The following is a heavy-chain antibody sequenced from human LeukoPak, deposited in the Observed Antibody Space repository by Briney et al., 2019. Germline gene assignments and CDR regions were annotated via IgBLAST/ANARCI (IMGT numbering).Heavy chain of an antibody. CDR2: IYTSGST. CDR1: GGSIGSYY. CDR3: ARAGDSSGYEYYFDY. J-gene: IGHJ4*02. D-gene: IGHD3-22*01. V-gene: IGHV4-4*07. Sequence: SETLSLTCSVSGGSIGSYYWGWIRQPAGKGLEWIGRIYTSGSTNYNPSLKSRVTMSVDMSTNQFSLKLSSVTAADTAVYYCARAGDSSGYEYYFDYWGQGTLVTVSS.